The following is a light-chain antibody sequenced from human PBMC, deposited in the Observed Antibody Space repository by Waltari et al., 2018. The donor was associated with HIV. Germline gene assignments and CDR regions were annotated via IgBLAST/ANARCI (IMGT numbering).Light chain of an antibody. CDR1: KSGDTY. J-gene: IGLJ2*01. CDR2: QER. CDR3: QTWGSRGVV. Sequence: SYELIQPPEVSVSPGQTARITCSGDKSGDTYACWYQLKTGQSPVLGSHQERKRPSGIPGRFAVANSWNTAALTIGGTRARGDADDYCQTWGSRGVVVGGGTKLT. V-gene: IGLV3-1*01.